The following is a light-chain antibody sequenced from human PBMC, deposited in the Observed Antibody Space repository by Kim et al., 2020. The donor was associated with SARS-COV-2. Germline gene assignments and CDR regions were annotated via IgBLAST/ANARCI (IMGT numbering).Light chain of an antibody. CDR1: QTVSRRY. V-gene: IGKV3-20*01. CDR3: QQYDSSPWT. J-gene: IGKJ1*01. CDR2: TAS. Sequence: EIVLTQSPGTLSLSPGERATLSCRASQTVSRRYLAWYQQQPGNAPRLLIYTASSSATGIPDRFSGSGSGTHFTLTISRLEAEDFAVYYCQQYDSSPWTFGQGTKVDIK.